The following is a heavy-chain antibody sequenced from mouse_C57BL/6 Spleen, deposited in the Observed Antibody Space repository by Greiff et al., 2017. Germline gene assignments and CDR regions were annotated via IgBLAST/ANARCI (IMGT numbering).Heavy chain of an antibody. CDR3: ARDGYSYAMDY. Sequence: QVQLKESGPGILQSSQTLSLTCSFSGFSLSTSGMGVSWIRQPSGKGLEWLAHIYWDDDKRYNPSLKSRLTISKDTSRNQVFLMITGVDPADTATYYGARDGYSYAMDYWGQGTSVTVSS. D-gene: IGHD2-3*01. CDR1: GFSLSTSGMG. V-gene: IGHV8-12*01. J-gene: IGHJ4*01. CDR2: IYWDDDK.